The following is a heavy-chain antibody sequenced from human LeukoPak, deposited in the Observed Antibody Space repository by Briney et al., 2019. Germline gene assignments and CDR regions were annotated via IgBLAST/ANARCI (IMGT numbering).Heavy chain of an antibody. Sequence: SETLSLTCAVYGGSFSSYYWSWIRQPPGKGLEWIGYIYYSGSTNYNPSLKSRVTISVDTSKNQFSLKLSSVTAADTAVYYCMRASDYARDDDWGQGTLVTVSS. V-gene: IGHV4-59*01. CDR3: MRASDYARDDD. CDR2: IYYSGST. CDR1: GGSFSSYY. J-gene: IGHJ4*02. D-gene: IGHD4-17*01.